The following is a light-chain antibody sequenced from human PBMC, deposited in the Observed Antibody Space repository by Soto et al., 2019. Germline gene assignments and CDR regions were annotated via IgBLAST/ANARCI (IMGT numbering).Light chain of an antibody. V-gene: IGKV1-5*03. CDR1: QSISSW. CDR3: QQYNDSFPYT. J-gene: IGKJ5*01. CDR2: KAS. Sequence: DIQLTQSPSTLSASVGDRVTITCRASQSISSWLAWYQQKPGTAPKLLIYKASTLESGVPSRFSAIRSGTEFTLSVSSLQPDDFATYYCQQYNDSFPYTFGQGTRLEIK.